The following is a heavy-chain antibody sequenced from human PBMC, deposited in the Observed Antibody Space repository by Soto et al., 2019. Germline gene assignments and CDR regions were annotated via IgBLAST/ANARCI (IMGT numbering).Heavy chain of an antibody. Sequence: SETLSLTCAVYGGSFSGYSWSWIRQPPGKGLEWIGSIYYNGDTYYNPSLKSRVTISVDTSKNQFSLMLSSVTAADTAVYYCARHNYDSSGTAVDVWGQGTMVTVSS. D-gene: IGHD3-22*01. CDR2: IYYNGDT. CDR3: ARHNYDSSGTAVDV. CDR1: GGSFSGYS. V-gene: IGHV4-34*01. J-gene: IGHJ6*02.